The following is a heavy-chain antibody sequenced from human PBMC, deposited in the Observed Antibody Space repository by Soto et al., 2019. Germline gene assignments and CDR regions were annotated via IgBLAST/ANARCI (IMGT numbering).Heavy chain of an antibody. CDR2: IYPGDSDA. D-gene: IGHD3-9*01. V-gene: IGHV5-51*01. Sequence: XEFLKICCKASGYSFSSYWIAWVRQMPGKGLEWMGIIYPGDSDARYSPSFEGQVTISVDESINTAYLQWSYLKASDTAMYYCARQSDYNILTGYYYYFDYWGHGSLVTVSS. CDR3: ARQSDYNILTGYYYYFDY. J-gene: IGHJ4*01. CDR1: GYSFSSYW.